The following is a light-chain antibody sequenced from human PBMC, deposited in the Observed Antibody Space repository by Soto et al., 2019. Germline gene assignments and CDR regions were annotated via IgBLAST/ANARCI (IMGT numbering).Light chain of an antibody. V-gene: IGLV1-44*01. J-gene: IGLJ2*01. CDR2: NNN. Sequence: QAVVTQPASVSGTPGQWVTISCSGSSSNIGNYIVNSYQQLPGTAPKILIYNNNQRRSSGPSRFSAANYGTSASLAITGVQYEDEDDYYCDASYDSLNGLVVFGGGTKLTVL. CDR3: DASYDSLNGLVV. CDR1: SSNIGNYI.